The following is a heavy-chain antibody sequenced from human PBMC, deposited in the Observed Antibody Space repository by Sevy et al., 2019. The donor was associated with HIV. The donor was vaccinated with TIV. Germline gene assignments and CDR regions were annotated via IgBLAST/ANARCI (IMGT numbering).Heavy chain of an antibody. V-gene: IGHV3-48*01. J-gene: IGHJ5*02. CDR2: LSGGSVTI. Sequence: GGSLRLSCAASGFTFSSYSMIWVRQAPGKGLEWISYLSGGSVTIYYADSVKGRFTISRDNAKKSVYLEMNSLRVEDNAVYYCARDWWDSYGYNWFDPWGQGTLVTVSS. D-gene: IGHD5-18*01. CDR3: ARDWWDSYGYNWFDP. CDR1: GFTFSSYS.